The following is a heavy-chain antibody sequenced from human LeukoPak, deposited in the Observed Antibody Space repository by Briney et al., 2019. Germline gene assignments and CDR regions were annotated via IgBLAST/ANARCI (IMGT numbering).Heavy chain of an antibody. J-gene: IGHJ5*02. CDR3: ARGLPIVSRSYYPFDP. CDR1: GGTFSSYA. Sequence: ASVKVSCKASGGTFSSYAISWVRQAPGQGLEWMGGIIPIFGTANYAQKFQGRVTMTTDTSTSTVYMELRSLRSDDTAVYYCARGLPIVSRSYYPFDPWGQGTLVTVSS. D-gene: IGHD1-26*01. V-gene: IGHV1-69*05. CDR2: IIPIFGTA.